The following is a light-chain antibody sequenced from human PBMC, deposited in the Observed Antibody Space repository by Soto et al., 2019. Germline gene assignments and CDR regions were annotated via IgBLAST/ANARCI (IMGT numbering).Light chain of an antibody. V-gene: IGKV3-20*01. CDR3: QQYGSPPFT. CDR2: GAS. CDR1: QSFGGTF. Sequence: EVVLTQSPGTLSLSQGERATLSCRASQSFGGTFLAWYQQKPGQTPRLLIYGASGRATGIPDRFSGSGSGTDFTLTISRLEPEDFAVYYCQQYGSPPFTFGQGTRLDI. J-gene: IGKJ2*01.